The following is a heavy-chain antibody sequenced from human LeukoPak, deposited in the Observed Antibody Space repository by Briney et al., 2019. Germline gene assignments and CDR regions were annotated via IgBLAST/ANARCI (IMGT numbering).Heavy chain of an antibody. CDR1: GFTFSSYA. J-gene: IGHJ4*02. CDR3: AARKVRGVWFYLDY. CDR2: ISYDGSNK. D-gene: IGHD3-10*01. V-gene: IGHV3-30-3*01. Sequence: PGGSLRLSCAASGFTFSSYAMHWVRQAPGKGLEWVAVISYDGSNKYYADSVKGRFTISRGNSKNTLYLQMNSLRAEDTAVYFCAARKVRGVWFYLDYWGQGTLVTVSS.